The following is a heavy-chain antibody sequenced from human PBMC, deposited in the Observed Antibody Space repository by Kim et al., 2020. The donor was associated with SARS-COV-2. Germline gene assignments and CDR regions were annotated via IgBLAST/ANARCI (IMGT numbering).Heavy chain of an antibody. CDR3: ARAYYDFWSGYYMGLGY. V-gene: IGHV3-74*01. Sequence: VKGRFTISRDNAKNRLYLQMNSLRAEDTAVYYCARAYYDFWSGYYMGLGYWGQGTLVTVSS. J-gene: IGHJ4*02. D-gene: IGHD3-3*01.